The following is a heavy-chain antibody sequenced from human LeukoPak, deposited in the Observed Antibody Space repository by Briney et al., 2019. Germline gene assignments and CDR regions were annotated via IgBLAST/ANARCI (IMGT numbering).Heavy chain of an antibody. V-gene: IGHV3-53*01. J-gene: IGHJ4*02. Sequence: PGGSLRLSCAASGFTVSSNYMNWVRQAPGKGLEWVSVIYAGGSTYYADSVKGRFTISRDNSKNTLYLQMNSLRAEDTAVYYCASGRVRGYSGCDPFDYWGQGTLVTVSS. CDR2: IYAGGST. CDR1: GFTVSSNY. D-gene: IGHD5-12*01. CDR3: ASGRVRGYSGCDPFDY.